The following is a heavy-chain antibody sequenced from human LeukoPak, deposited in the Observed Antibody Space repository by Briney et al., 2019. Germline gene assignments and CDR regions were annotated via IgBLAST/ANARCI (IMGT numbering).Heavy chain of an antibody. V-gene: IGHV3-7*01. CDR2: IKEDGSEK. CDR3: ASGRQLGY. J-gene: IGHJ4*02. CDR1: GFTFSNYW. Sequence: GGSLRLSCAASGFTFSNYWMSWVREAPGKGLEGVANIKEDGSEKYYVDSVKGRFTFSRDNARNSLYLQMNSLRAEDTAVYYCASGRQLGYWGQGTLVTVSS. D-gene: IGHD6-13*01.